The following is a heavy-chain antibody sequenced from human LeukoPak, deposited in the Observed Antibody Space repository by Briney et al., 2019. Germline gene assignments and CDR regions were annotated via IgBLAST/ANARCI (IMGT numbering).Heavy chain of an antibody. D-gene: IGHD3-9*01. Sequence: GASLRLSCAASGFTFSSYAMSWVRQAPGKGLEWVSAISGSGGSIYYADSVKGRFTISRDNSKNTLYLQMNSLRAEDTAVYYCEKDKRYLFDPWGQGTLVTVSS. CDR1: GFTFSSYA. CDR2: ISGSGGSI. V-gene: IGHV3-23*01. CDR3: EKDKRYLFDP. J-gene: IGHJ5*02.